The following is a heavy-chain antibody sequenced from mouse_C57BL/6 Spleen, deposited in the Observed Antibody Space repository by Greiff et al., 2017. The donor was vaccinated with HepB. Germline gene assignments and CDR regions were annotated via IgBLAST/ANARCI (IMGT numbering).Heavy chain of an antibody. CDR2: IYPGSGNT. V-gene: IGHV1-66*01. CDR3: ARSDDGYYFDY. J-gene: IGHJ2*01. Sequence: QVQLQQSGPELVKPGASVKISCKASGYSFTSYYIHWVKQRPGQGLEWIGWIYPGSGNTKYNEKFKGKATLTADTSSSTAYMQLSSLTSEDSAVYYCARSDDGYYFDYWGQGTTLTVSS. D-gene: IGHD2-3*01. CDR1: GYSFTSYY.